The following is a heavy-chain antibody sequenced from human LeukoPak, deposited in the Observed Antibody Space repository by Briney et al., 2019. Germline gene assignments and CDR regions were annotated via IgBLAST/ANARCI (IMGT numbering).Heavy chain of an antibody. Sequence: SETLSLTCTVSGGSISSGSYYWSWIRQPAGKGLEWIGRIYTSGSTNYNPSLKSRVTKSVDTSKNQFSLKLSSVTAADTAVYYCASIAVAAHYYYYYMDVWGKGTTVTVSS. CDR2: IYTSGST. CDR1: GGSISSGSYY. D-gene: IGHD6-19*01. V-gene: IGHV4-61*02. J-gene: IGHJ6*03. CDR3: ASIAVAAHYYYYYMDV.